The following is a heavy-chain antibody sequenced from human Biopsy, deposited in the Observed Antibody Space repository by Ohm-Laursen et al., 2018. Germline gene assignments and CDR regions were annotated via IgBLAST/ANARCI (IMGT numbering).Heavy chain of an antibody. CDR1: RFTFSTYG. D-gene: IGHD6-13*01. CDR3: VKDRGAAGTDYYYGMDV. CDR2: ISFDGSDQ. V-gene: IGHV3-30*18. J-gene: IGHJ6*01. Sequence: SLRLSCAASRFTFSTYGMHWVRQAPGKGLEWVAVISFDGSDQRYADSVKGRFTISRDNSKNTLYLQMNSLRAKDTAVFYCVKDRGAAGTDYYYGMDVWGQGTTVTVSS.